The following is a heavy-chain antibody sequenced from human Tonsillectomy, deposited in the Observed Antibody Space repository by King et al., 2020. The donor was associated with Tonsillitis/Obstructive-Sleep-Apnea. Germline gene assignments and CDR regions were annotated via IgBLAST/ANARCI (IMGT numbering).Heavy chain of an antibody. V-gene: IGHV3-21*01. CDR1: GFTFSSYS. J-gene: IGHJ4*02. Sequence: VQLVESGGGLVKPGGSLRLSCAASGFTFSSYSMNWVRQAPGKGLEWVSSISSSSSYIYYADSVKGRFTISRANAKNSLYLQMNSLRAEDTAVYYCARVVRDSSGYYYFDYWGQGTLVTVSS. CDR3: ARVVRDSSGYYYFDY. D-gene: IGHD3-22*01. CDR2: ISSSSSYI.